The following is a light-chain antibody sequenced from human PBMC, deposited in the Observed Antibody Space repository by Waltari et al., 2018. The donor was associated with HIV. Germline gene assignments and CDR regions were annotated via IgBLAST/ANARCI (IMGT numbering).Light chain of an antibody. J-gene: IGLJ1*01. CDR2: EVS. CDR1: SSDVGGYKY. CDR3: SSDAGSNNLV. V-gene: IGLV2-8*01. Sequence: QSALTQPPSASGSPGQSVTISCTGTSSDVGGYKYVSWYQQHPGKAPKLMIYEVSKRPSGVPDLFSGSKSGNTASLTVSGLQAEDEADYYCSSDAGSNNLVFGTGTKVTVL.